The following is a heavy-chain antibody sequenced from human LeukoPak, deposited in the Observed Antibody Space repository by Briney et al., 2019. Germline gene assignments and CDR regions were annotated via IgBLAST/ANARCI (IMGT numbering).Heavy chain of an antibody. D-gene: IGHD3-22*01. V-gene: IGHV3-30*18. Sequence: GGSLRLSCAASGFTFSSYGMHWVRQAPGKGLEWVAVISYDGSNKYNADSVKGRFTISRDNSKNTLYLQMNSLRAEDTAVYYCAKGTTEYYYDSSGYYSAFDYWGQGTLVTVSS. CDR3: AKGTTEYYYDSSGYYSAFDY. CDR1: GFTFSSYG. CDR2: ISYDGSNK. J-gene: IGHJ4*02.